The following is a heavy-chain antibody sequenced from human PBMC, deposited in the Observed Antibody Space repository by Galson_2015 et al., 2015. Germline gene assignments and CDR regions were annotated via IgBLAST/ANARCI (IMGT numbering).Heavy chain of an antibody. CDR1: QFTFNTYN. J-gene: IGHJ5*02. CDR3: AREQVARFDP. Sequence: FLRLSCAASQFTFNTYNMNWVRQAPGKGLEWISYINANGYNIFYADSVKGRFTISRDNAKNSLFLQMSSLRDEDTGIYYCAREQVARFDPWGQGTLVTVSS. V-gene: IGHV3-48*02. CDR2: INANGYNI.